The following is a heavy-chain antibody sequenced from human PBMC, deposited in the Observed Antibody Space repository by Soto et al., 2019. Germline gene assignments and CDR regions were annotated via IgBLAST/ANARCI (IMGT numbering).Heavy chain of an antibody. CDR2: LNHSGST. J-gene: IGHJ6*02. D-gene: IGHD6-19*01. Sequence: SETLSLTCAGYGGSFSGYYWSGIRQRPWKGLEWIGELNHSGSTNYNPSLKSRVTISVDTSKHQFSLKLTSVTAADTAVYYCARAGWRYYYYYGMDVWAQGTTVT. V-gene: IGHV4-34*01. CDR1: GGSFSGYY. CDR3: ARAGWRYYYYYGMDV.